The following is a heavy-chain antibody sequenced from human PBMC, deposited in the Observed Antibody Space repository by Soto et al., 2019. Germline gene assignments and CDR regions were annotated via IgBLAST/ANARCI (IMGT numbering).Heavy chain of an antibody. CDR1: GFTFSSYG. D-gene: IGHD2-2*01. J-gene: IGHJ6*02. Sequence: QVQLVESGGGVVQPGRSLKLSCTASGFTFSSYGMHWVRQAPGKGLEWVAVISYDGSNKYYADSVKGRFTISRDKSKNTLYLQMNSLRAEDTAVYHCARDVLPVAGGSYYYGMDVWGQGTTVTVS. CDR2: ISYDGSNK. V-gene: IGHV3-33*05. CDR3: ARDVLPVAGGSYYYGMDV.